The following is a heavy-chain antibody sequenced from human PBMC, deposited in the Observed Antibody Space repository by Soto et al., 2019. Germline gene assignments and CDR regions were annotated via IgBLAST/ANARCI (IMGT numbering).Heavy chain of an antibody. D-gene: IGHD5-18*01. CDR3: AIDPGYSYANT. CDR1: GYTFTSYA. V-gene: IGHV1-3*05. Sequence: QVQLVQSGAEEKKPGASVKVSCKASGYTFTSYAMNWVRQAPGQRLEWMGWINAGNGNTKYSQKFQGRVTITRDTSASTAYMELSSLRSEDTAVYYCAIDPGYSYANTWGQGTLVTVSS. J-gene: IGHJ5*02. CDR2: INAGNGNT.